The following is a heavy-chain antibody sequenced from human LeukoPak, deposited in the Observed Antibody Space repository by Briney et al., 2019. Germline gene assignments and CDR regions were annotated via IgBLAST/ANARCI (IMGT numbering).Heavy chain of an antibody. CDR2: IIPIFGTA. J-gene: IGHJ4*02. CDR1: GGTFISYA. V-gene: IGHV1-69*01. Sequence: GSSVKVSCKASGGTFISYAISWVRQAPGQGLEWMGGIIPIFGTANYAQKFQGRVTITADESTSTAYMELSSLRSEDTAVYYCARNWGYSYGPGDYWGQGTLVTVSS. D-gene: IGHD5-18*01. CDR3: ARNWGYSYGPGDY.